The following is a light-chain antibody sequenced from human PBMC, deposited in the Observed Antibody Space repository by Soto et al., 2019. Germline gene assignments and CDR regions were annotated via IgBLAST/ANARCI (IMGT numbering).Light chain of an antibody. Sequence: DIQMTQSPSALSASVGDRVTITCRASQSISSWLAWYQQKPGKAPRLLIYDASYLERGVPSRFSGSGSGTDVTLTISDLQHDDLGTYYCQQSNNFWTFGPGTKVEI. CDR3: QQSNNFWT. J-gene: IGKJ1*01. CDR1: QSISSW. V-gene: IGKV1-5*01. CDR2: DAS.